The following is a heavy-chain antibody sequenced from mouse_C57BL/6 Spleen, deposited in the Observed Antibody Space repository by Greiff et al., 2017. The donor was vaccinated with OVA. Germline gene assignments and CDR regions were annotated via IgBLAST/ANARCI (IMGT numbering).Heavy chain of an antibody. J-gene: IGHJ3*01. Sequence: EVQLQQSGPELVKPGASVKISCKASGYTFTDYYMNWVKQSHGKSLEWIGDINPNNGGTSYNQKFKGKATLTVDKSSSTAYMELRSLTSEDSAVYYCAPYSGSREGAWFAYWGQGTLVTVSA. CDR3: APYSGSREGAWFAY. CDR1: GYTFTDYY. CDR2: INPNNGGT. D-gene: IGHD1-1*01. V-gene: IGHV1-26*01.